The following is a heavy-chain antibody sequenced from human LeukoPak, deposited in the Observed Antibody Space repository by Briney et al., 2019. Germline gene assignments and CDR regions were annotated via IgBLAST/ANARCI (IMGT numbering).Heavy chain of an antibody. CDR3: ASGPTTGYYYYMDV. Sequence: SETLSLTCTVSGGSISSGSYYWNWIRQPAGKGLEWIGRIYTSGSTNYNPSLKSRVTISVDTSKNQFSLKLSSVTAADTAVYLCASGPTTGYYYYMDVWGKGTTVTVSS. V-gene: IGHV4-61*02. CDR2: IYTSGST. D-gene: IGHD7-27*01. CDR1: GGSISSGSYY. J-gene: IGHJ6*03.